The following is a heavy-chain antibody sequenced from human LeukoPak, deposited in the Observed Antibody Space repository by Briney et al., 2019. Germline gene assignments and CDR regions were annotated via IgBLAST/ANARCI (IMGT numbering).Heavy chain of an antibody. CDR2: IIPIFGTA. Sequence: SVKVSCKASGGTFSSYAISWVRQAPGQGLEWMGGIIPIFGTANYAQKFQGRVTITTDESTSTAYMELSSLRSEDTAVYYCARDLGYCSSTSCHYHWFDPWGQGTLVTVSS. V-gene: IGHV1-69*05. J-gene: IGHJ5*02. CDR3: ARDLGYCSSTSCHYHWFDP. D-gene: IGHD2-2*01. CDR1: GGTFSSYA.